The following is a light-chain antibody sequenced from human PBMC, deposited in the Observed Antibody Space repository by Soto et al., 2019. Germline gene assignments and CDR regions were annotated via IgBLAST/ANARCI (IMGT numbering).Light chain of an antibody. Sequence: DIVLTQSPATLSLSPGERATLSCRASQSVRGYLAWYQHKPGQAPRLLIYDASNRATGISARFSGSGSGTDFTLTISSLEPEAFAVYYCQQYNNWPQTFGQGTKVEIK. CDR1: QSVRGY. J-gene: IGKJ1*01. CDR2: DAS. CDR3: QQYNNWPQT. V-gene: IGKV3-11*01.